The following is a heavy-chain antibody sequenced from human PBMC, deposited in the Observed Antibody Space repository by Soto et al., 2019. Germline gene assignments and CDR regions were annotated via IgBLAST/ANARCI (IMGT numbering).Heavy chain of an antibody. D-gene: IGHD6-13*01. J-gene: IGHJ4*02. Sequence: RSLTCTVSGGSISSGDYYWSWIRQPPGKGLEWIGYIYYSGSTYYNPSLKSRVTIAVDTSKNQFSLKLSSVNAADTAVYYCARGSAAAADFDYWGQGTLVTVSS. V-gene: IGHV4-30-4*01. CDR1: GGSISSGDYY. CDR2: IYYSGST. CDR3: ARGSAAAADFDY.